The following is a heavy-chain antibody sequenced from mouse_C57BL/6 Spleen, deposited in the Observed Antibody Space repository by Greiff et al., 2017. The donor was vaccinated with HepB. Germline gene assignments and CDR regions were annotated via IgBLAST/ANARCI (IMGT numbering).Heavy chain of an antibody. J-gene: IGHJ1*03. CDR1: GYTFTDYY. Sequence: EVQLQQSGPELVKPGASVKISCKASGYTFTDYYMNWVKQSHGKSLEWIGDINPNNGGTSYNQKFKGKATLTVDKSSSTAYMELRSLTSEDSAVYYCARWTVYYDYGDWYVDVWGTGTTVTVSS. CDR3: ARWTVYYDYGDWYVDV. CDR2: INPNNGGT. V-gene: IGHV1-26*01. D-gene: IGHD2-4*01.